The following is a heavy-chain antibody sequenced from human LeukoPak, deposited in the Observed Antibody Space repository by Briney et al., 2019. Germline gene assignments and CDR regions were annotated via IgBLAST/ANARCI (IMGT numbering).Heavy chain of an antibody. CDR3: TRSPRDGYHDAFDI. J-gene: IGHJ3*02. D-gene: IGHD5-24*01. CDR2: VYPGDSET. Sequence: GESLQISCKGSGYRFTTHWIAWVRQMPGKGLEWMGIVYPGDSETRYSPSFQGQVTISADKSISTAYLQWGSLEASDTAMYYCTRSPRDGYHDAFDIWGQGKWSPSRQ. CDR1: GYRFTTHW. V-gene: IGHV5-51*01.